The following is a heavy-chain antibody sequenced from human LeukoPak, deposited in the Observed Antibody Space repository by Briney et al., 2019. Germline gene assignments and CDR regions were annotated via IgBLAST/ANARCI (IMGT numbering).Heavy chain of an antibody. J-gene: IGHJ4*02. CDR2: INPNSGGT. CDR1: GYTFTVYY. CDR3: ARESEQQLGDFDY. Sequence: ASVKVSCKASGYTFTVYYMHWVRQAPGQGLEWMGWINPNSGGTNYAQKFQGWVTMTRDTSISTAYMELSRLRSDDTAVYYCARESEQQLGDFDYWGQGTLVTVSS. V-gene: IGHV1-2*04. D-gene: IGHD6-13*01.